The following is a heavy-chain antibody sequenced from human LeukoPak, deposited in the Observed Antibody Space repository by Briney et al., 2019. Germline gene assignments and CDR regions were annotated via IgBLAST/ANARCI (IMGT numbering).Heavy chain of an antibody. CDR1: GFSFRSYA. D-gene: IGHD5-18*01. CDR2: ISYDGSNK. CDR3: ARGGGHSYGYFDD. Sequence: GGCLRLSCAASGFSFRSYAMYWVRQAPGKGLEWVTVISYDGSNKYYADFVKGRFTISRDNSKSTQYLQMNSLRAEDTAVYYCARGGGHSYGYFDDWGQGTLVTVSS. V-gene: IGHV3-30*04. J-gene: IGHJ4*02.